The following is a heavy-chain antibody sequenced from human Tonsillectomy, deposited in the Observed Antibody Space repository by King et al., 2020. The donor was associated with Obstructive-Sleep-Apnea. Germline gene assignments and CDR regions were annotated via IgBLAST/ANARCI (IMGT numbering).Heavy chain of an antibody. V-gene: IGHV3-23*04. CDR2: ISGSGGST. Sequence: VQLVESGGGLVQPGGSLRLSCAASGFTFSSYAMSWVRQAPGKGLEWVSAISGSGGSTYYADSVKGRFTISRDNSKNTLYLQMNSQRAEDTAVYYCAEGPHCSGGSCYSFVFDYWGQGTLVTVSS. D-gene: IGHD2-15*01. CDR3: AEGPHCSGGSCYSFVFDY. J-gene: IGHJ4*02. CDR1: GFTFSSYA.